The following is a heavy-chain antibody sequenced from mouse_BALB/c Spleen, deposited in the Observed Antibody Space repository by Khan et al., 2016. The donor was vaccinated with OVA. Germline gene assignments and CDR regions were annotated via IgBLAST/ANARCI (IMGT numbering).Heavy chain of an antibody. CDR2: ISSGANYT. J-gene: IGHJ4*01. D-gene: IGHD1-1*01. CDR1: GFTFSSYA. V-gene: IGHV5-9-1*01. CDR3: ARDYYDSRGALDY. Sequence: EVELVESGGGLVKPGGSLKLSCAASGFTFSSYAMSWVRQTPEKRLEWVATISSGANYTYXPDSVKGRFTISRDNAKNTLYLQMSSLRSEDTAMYYCARDYYDSRGALDYWGQGTSVTVSS.